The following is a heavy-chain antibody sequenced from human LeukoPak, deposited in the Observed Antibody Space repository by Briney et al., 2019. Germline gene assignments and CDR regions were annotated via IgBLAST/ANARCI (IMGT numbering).Heavy chain of an antibody. V-gene: IGHV3-21*01. D-gene: IGHD5-12*01. J-gene: IGHJ4*02. CDR2: IRGSGGGT. CDR3: ARDHRYAFDN. CDR1: GITFSTYA. Sequence: GGSLRLSCAASGITFSTYAMTWVRQAPGKGLEWVSSIRGSGGGTDYADSVKGRFTISGDSAKNSVFLQMNSLRVEDTAVYYCARDHRYAFDNWGQGTLVTVSS.